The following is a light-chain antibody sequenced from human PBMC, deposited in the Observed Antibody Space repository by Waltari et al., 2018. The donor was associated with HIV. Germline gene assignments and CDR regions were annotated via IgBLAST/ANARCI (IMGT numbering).Light chain of an antibody. V-gene: IGKV3-20*01. CDR2: AAS. CDR3: QQYGSSPPIT. J-gene: IGKJ5*01. Sequence: EIVLTQSPGTLSLSPGERATLSCRASQSLSSNYLAWYQEKPGQAPRLLIYAASSRASGIPDRVSGRGAGTDFTLTISRLEPEDFAVYYCQQYGSSPPITFGQGTRLEIK. CDR1: QSLSSNY.